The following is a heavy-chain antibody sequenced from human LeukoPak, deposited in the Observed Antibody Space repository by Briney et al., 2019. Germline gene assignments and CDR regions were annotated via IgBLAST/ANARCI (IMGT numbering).Heavy chain of an antibody. V-gene: IGHV3-21*01. CDR2: LSSSSRYI. D-gene: IGHD3-10*01. Sequence: GGSLRLSCAASGFTFSSYTMNWVRQAPGKGLEWVSGLSSSSRYIYYADSVKGRFTISRDDAKNSLYLQMNSLRAEDTAVYYCARRRGDYFDCWGQGTLVTVSS. J-gene: IGHJ4*02. CDR3: ARRRGDYFDC. CDR1: GFTFSSYT.